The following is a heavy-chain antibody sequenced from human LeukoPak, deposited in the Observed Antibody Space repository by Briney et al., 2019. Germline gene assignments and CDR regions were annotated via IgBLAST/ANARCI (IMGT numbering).Heavy chain of an antibody. CDR2: IKKDGSEQ. V-gene: IGHV3-7*04. CDR3: AGSSSGHDGSGYRPFDY. Sequence: GGSLRLSCEASGFAFSNYFMTWVRQAPGKGLEWVVNIKKDGSEQNYVDSLKSRCTLSRDNAKNSMYLQMNSLRAEDTAVYYCAGSSSGHDGSGYRPFDYWGQGTLVTVSS. D-gene: IGHD3-22*01. J-gene: IGHJ4*02. CDR1: GFAFSNYF.